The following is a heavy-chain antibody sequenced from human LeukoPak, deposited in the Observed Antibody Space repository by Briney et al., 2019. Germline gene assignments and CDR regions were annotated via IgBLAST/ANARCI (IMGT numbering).Heavy chain of an antibody. CDR2: IYYSGST. CDR1: GGSISSSSYY. D-gene: IGHD5-24*01. CDR3: ARSNGGWLQLREIVY. J-gene: IGHJ4*02. Sequence: PSETLSLTCTVSGGSISSSSYYWGWIRQPPGKGLEWIGSIYYSGSTYYNPSLKSRVTISVDTSKNQFSLKLSSVTAADTAVYYCARSNGGWLQLREIVYWGQGTLVTVSS. V-gene: IGHV4-39*07.